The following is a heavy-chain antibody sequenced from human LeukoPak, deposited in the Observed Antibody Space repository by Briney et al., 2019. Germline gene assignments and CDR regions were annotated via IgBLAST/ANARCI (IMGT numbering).Heavy chain of an antibody. Sequence: GGSLRLSCSASGLTFSSYAMHWVRQAPGKGLEYVSAISSTGGSTYYADSVKGRFTISRDNSKNTLYLQMGSLRAEDTSVYYCVKAPRTTVVGFDIWGQGTMVTVSS. V-gene: IGHV3-64D*09. CDR2: ISSTGGST. D-gene: IGHD4-11*01. CDR1: GLTFSSYA. CDR3: VKAPRTTVVGFDI. J-gene: IGHJ3*02.